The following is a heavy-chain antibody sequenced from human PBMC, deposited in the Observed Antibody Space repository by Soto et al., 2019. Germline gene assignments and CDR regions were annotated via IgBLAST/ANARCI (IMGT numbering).Heavy chain of an antibody. CDR3: APHVHCSGGSCHYDAFDI. V-gene: IGHV3-23*04. CDR2: IRDGGEST. CDR1: GFIFGNYM. Sequence: EVQLVESGGGLVQPGASLRLSCAFSGFIFGNYMMTWVRQAPGKGLEWVSTIRDGGESTYYADSVKGRFTISRDNSKNTLYLQMDSLGVEDTAVYYCAPHVHCSGGSCHYDAFDIRGQGTMVTVSS. D-gene: IGHD2-15*01. J-gene: IGHJ3*02.